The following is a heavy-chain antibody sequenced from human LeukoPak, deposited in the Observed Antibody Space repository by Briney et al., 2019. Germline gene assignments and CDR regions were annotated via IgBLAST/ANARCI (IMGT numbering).Heavy chain of an antibody. Sequence: GGSLRLPCAASEFTFSTYAMSWVRQAPGKGLEWVSAISGSGGSTFYADSVKGRFTISRDNSKNTPYLQMNSLRAEDTAVYYCAKDGGRLPYYGMDVWGQGTTVTVSS. J-gene: IGHJ6*02. D-gene: IGHD6-19*01. CDR3: AKDGGRLPYYGMDV. V-gene: IGHV3-23*01. CDR1: EFTFSTYA. CDR2: ISGSGGST.